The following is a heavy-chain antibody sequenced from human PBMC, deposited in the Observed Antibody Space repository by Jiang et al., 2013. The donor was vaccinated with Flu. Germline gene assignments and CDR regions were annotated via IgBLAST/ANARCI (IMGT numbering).Heavy chain of an antibody. CDR3: TGYSGSYYPIYWYFDL. CDR2: YHSGST. D-gene: IGHD1-26*01. Sequence: YHSGSTYYNPSLKSRVTISVDTSKNQFSLKLNSVTAADTAVYYCTGYSGSYYPIYWYFDLWGRGTLVTVSS. V-gene: IGHV4-30-2*04. J-gene: IGHJ2*01.